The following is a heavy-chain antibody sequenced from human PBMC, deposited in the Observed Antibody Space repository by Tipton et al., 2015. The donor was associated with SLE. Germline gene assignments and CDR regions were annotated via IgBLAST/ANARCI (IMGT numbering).Heavy chain of an antibody. CDR3: ARIEGYYYYGMDV. CDR1: GFIFSRYS. Sequence: SLRLSCAASGFIFSRYSMNWVRQAPGMGLEWVSYISSGSDTIYYADSVKGRFTISRDNAKNSLYLQMNSLRAEDTAMYYCARIEGYYYYGMDVWGQGTTVTVSS. J-gene: IGHJ6*01. CDR2: ISSGSDTI. V-gene: IGHV3-48*01.